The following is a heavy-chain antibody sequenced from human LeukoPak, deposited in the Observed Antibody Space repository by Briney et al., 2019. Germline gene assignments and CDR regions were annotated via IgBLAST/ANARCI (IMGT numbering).Heavy chain of an antibody. J-gene: IGHJ5*02. CDR2: ILHTGST. Sequence: SETLSLTCAVSGYSLTNHYWIWIRQTPGKGLEWIGEILHTGSTNYDPSFKSRATVSIDTSKNQFFLSLTSVTAADTAVYYCARGPAAVHPWGQGTLVTVSS. CDR1: GYSLTNHY. D-gene: IGHD6-13*01. CDR3: ARGPAAVHP. V-gene: IGHV4-34*12.